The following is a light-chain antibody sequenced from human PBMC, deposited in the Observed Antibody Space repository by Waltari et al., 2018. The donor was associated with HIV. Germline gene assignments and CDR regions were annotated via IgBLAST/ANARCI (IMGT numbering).Light chain of an antibody. CDR1: FTDIGPSPH. Sequence: QSALTQPASVSGSPGQSITISCTGTFTDIGPSPHVSWYQQHPGNAPKLILYAINDRPSGVSDRFSGSKSGITASLTVSGLQPEDEALYFCSSSNIDDVLLFGGGTWVTV. CDR2: AIN. J-gene: IGLJ3*02. CDR3: SSSNIDDVLL. V-gene: IGLV2-14*01.